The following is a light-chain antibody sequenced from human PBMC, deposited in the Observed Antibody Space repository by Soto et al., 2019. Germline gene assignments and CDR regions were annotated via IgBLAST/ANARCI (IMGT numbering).Light chain of an antibody. CDR2: GNS. V-gene: IGLV1-40*01. CDR1: SSNIGAGYD. Sequence: QSVRTQPPSVSGDPGQRVTISCTGSSSNIGAGYDVHWYQQLPGTAPKLLIYGNSNRPSGVPDRFSGSKSGTSASLAITGLQAEDEADYYCQSYDSSLSGSYVFGTGTKVTVL. CDR3: QSYDSSLSGSYV. J-gene: IGLJ1*01.